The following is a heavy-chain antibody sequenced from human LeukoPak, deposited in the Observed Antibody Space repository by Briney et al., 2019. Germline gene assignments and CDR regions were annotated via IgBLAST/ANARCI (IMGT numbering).Heavy chain of an antibody. Sequence: PSETLSLTCTVSGGSISSYYWGWIRQPPGKGLEWIGSIYYSGSTYYNPSLKSRVTISVDTSKNQFSLKLSSVTAADTAVYYCARQRDFWSGYYKDYWGQGTLVTVSS. V-gene: IGHV4-39*01. CDR2: IYYSGST. CDR1: GGSISSYY. J-gene: IGHJ4*02. CDR3: ARQRDFWSGYYKDY. D-gene: IGHD3-3*01.